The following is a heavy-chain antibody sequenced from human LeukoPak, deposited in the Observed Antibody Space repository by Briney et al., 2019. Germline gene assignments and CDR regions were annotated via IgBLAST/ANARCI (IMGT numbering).Heavy chain of an antibody. CDR1: GYSISSGYY. J-gene: IGHJ6*03. CDR2: IYHSGSI. V-gene: IGHV4-38-2*02. Sequence: KPSETLSLTCTVSGYSISSGYYWGWIRQPPGKGLEWIGSIYHSGSIYYNPSLKSRVTISVDTSKNQFSLKLSSVTAADTAVYYCTRGSIAYYYMDVWGKGTTVTISS. CDR3: TRGSIAYYYMDV. D-gene: IGHD3-22*01.